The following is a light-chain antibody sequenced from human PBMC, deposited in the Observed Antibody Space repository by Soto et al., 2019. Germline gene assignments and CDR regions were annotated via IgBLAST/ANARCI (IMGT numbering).Light chain of an antibody. Sequence: SVLTPLHSGSGAPGQMVTISCTGSSSNIGAGYDVYWFQQLPGTAPKLLIYGINNRPSAVPDRFSGSKSGTSASPAISGLQAEDEADYYCQSYDSSLSAYVFGTWTKVTVL. J-gene: IGLJ1*01. V-gene: IGLV1-40*01. CDR2: GIN. CDR3: QSYDSSLSAYV. CDR1: SSNIGAGYD.